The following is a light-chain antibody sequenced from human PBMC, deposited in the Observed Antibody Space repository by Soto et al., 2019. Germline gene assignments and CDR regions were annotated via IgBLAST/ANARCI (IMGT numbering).Light chain of an antibody. CDR3: SACSSSTVLNV. J-gene: IGLJ1*01. CDR2: EVS. V-gene: IGLV2-14*01. Sequence: QSVLTQPASVSGSPGQSITMSCTGTSSDVGSYDFVSWYQPHPGKAPKLLIYEVSNRPSGVSARYSGSKSDNTTSLTIAALQAADEADYFRSACSSSTVLNVSGSGTELTVL. CDR1: SSDVGSYDF.